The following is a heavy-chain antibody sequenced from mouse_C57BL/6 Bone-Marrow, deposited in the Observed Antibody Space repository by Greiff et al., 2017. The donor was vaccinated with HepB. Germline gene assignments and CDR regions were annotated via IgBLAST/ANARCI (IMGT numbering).Heavy chain of an antibody. Sequence: EVKLVESGGGLVKPGGSLKLSCAASGFTFSDYGMHWVRQAPVKGLEWVAYISSGSSTIYYADTVKGRFTISRDNAKNTLFLQMTSLRSEDTAMYYCARAPWFAYWGQGTLVTVSA. CDR3: ARAPWFAY. V-gene: IGHV5-17*01. CDR1: GFTFSDYG. CDR2: ISSGSSTI. J-gene: IGHJ3*01.